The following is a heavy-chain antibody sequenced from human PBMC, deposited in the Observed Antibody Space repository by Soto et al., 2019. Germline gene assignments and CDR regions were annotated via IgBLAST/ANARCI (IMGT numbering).Heavy chain of an antibody. V-gene: IGHV4-61*01. CDR3: ARVRDKYDSLTGYYAVGTCYFDY. D-gene: IGHD3-9*01. J-gene: IGHJ4*02. CDR1: GGSVSSGSYY. Sequence: SETLSLTCTVSGGSVSSGSYYWSWIRQPPGKGLEWIANIYYSGTTNYNPSLKSRVTISVDTSKNQFSLRLSSVTAADTDVYYCARVRDKYDSLTGYYAVGTCYFDYWGQGTLVTVSS. CDR2: IYYSGTT.